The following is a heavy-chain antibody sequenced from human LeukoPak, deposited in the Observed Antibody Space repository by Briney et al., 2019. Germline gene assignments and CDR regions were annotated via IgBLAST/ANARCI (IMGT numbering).Heavy chain of an antibody. CDR3: ARVTGYVVEDYFDY. Sequence: SETLSLTCSVPGGSISSYYWSWIRQPPGKGLEWIGYIYYSGSTYYNPSLKSRVTISVDTSKNQFSLRLSSVTAADTAVYYCARVTGYVVEDYFDYWGQGTLVTVSS. J-gene: IGHJ4*02. V-gene: IGHV4-59*01. CDR2: IYYSGST. CDR1: GGSISSYY. D-gene: IGHD2-15*01.